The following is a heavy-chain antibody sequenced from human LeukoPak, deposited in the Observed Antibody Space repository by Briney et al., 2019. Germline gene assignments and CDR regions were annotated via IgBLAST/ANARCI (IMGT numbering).Heavy chain of an antibody. Sequence: SETLSLTCTVHGGSFSGYYWSWIRQPPGKGLEWIGEINHSGSTNYNPSLKSRVTISVDTSKNQFSLKLSSVTAADTAVYYCARAGEDVVVPAATPTALFYFDYWGQGTLVTVSS. CDR2: INHSGST. D-gene: IGHD2-2*01. J-gene: IGHJ4*02. CDR3: ARAGEDVVVPAATPTALFYFDY. V-gene: IGHV4-34*01. CDR1: GGSFSGYY.